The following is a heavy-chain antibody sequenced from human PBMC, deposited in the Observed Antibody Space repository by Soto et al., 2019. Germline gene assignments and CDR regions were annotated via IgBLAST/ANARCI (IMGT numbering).Heavy chain of an antibody. CDR1: GFTVSSYE. J-gene: IGHJ3*02. Sequence: EVQLVESGGGLVQPGGSLRLSCAASGFTVSSYEMDWVRQAPGKGLEWVAYISISGGTIYYGDSVEGRFTISRDNADNSLYLQMNSLRAEDTAVYYCTKEKSVINSGYGAFDIWGRGTVVTVSS. CDR3: TKEKSVINSGYGAFDI. D-gene: IGHD5-12*01. V-gene: IGHV3-48*03. CDR2: ISISGGTI.